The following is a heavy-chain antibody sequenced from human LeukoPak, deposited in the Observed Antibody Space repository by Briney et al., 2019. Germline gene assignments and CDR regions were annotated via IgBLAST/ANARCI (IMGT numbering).Heavy chain of an antibody. V-gene: IGHV3-21*01. CDR1: GFTFSSDS. CDR2: ISSSSSYI. CDR3: ARDSYDSSGYYYYYYGMDV. J-gene: IGHJ6*02. D-gene: IGHD3-22*01. Sequence: PGGSLRLSCAASGFTFSSDSMNWVRQAPGKGVEWVSSISSSSSYIYYADSVKGRFTISRDNAKNSLYLQMNSLRAEDTAVYYCARDSYDSSGYYYYYYGMDVWGQGTTVTVSS.